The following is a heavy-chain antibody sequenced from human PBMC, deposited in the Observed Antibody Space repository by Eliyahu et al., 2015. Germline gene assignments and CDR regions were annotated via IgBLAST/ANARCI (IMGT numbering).Heavy chain of an antibody. CDR3: ARENADYVGDFDI. CDR1: GFTFSTYT. V-gene: IGHV3-30*04. D-gene: IGHD4-17*01. Sequence: QVQLVESGGGVVQPGTSLRLSCAASGFTFSTYTMHWVRQAPGKGLEWVALIFFDGINKYYGDSVKGRFTISRDNSKNTLYLQMNSLRPEDTAMYYCARENADYVGDFDIWGQGTMVTVSS. CDR2: IFFDGINK. J-gene: IGHJ3*02.